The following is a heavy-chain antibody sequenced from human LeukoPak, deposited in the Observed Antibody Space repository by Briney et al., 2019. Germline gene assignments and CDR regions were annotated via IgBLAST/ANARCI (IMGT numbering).Heavy chain of an antibody. V-gene: IGHV4-59*01. Sequence: SETLSLTCTVSGGSISSYYWSWIRQPPGKGLEWIGYIYYSGSTNYNPSLKSRVTISVDTSKNQFSLKLSSVTAADTAVYYCAREDIVVVIAILGTFDYWGQGTLVTVSS. J-gene: IGHJ4*02. CDR2: IYYSGST. D-gene: IGHD2-21*01. CDR3: AREDIVVVIAILGTFDY. CDR1: GGSISSYY.